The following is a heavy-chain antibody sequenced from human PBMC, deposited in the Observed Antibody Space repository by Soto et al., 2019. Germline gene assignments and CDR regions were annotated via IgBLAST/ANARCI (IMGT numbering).Heavy chain of an antibody. J-gene: IGHJ4*02. CDR3: AKYCVTSSCNTRYFAS. D-gene: IGHD2-2*01. Sequence: PGGSRRLSCSGSGCTVDNHERSWVRRAPGKGPAWVHTISARGGSTSYADNVKGRFPVSRDNSKNTVYLQMSSLRAEDTDLYYCAKYCVTSSCNTRYFASWGQGT. CDR1: GCTVDNHE. CDR2: ISARGGST. V-gene: IGHV3-23*01.